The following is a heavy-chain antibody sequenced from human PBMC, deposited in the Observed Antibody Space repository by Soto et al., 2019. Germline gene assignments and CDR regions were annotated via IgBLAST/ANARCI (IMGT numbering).Heavy chain of an antibody. V-gene: IGHV1-3*01. Sequence: ASVKVSCKASGYTFTAYATHWVRQAPGQRLEWMGWINAGNGNTKYSQKFQGRVTITRDTSASTAYMELSSLRSEDTAVYYCARAHYDILTGYSLNWFDPWGQGTLVTVS. J-gene: IGHJ5*02. CDR2: INAGNGNT. CDR1: GYTFTAYA. CDR3: ARAHYDILTGYSLNWFDP. D-gene: IGHD3-9*01.